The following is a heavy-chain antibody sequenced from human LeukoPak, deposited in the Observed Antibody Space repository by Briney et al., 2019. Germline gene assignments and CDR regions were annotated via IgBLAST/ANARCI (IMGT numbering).Heavy chain of an antibody. CDR1: GFTFDDYA. D-gene: IGHD3-10*01. CDR3: AKEGGYYGSGSYPRGNWFDP. J-gene: IGHJ5*02. V-gene: IGHV3-43*02. Sequence: GGSLRLSCAASGFTFDDYAMHWVRQAPGKGLELVSLISGDGGSTYYADSVKGRFTISRDNSKNSLYLQMNSLRTEDTALYYCAKEGGYYGSGSYPRGNWFDPWGQGTLVTVSS. CDR2: ISGDGGST.